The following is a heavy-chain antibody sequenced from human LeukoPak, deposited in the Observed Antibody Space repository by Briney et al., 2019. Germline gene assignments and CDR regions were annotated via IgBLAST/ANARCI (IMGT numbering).Heavy chain of an antibody. J-gene: IGHJ6*03. Sequence: PSETLPLTCTVSGGSISSYYWSWIRQPPGKGLGWIGYIYYSGSTNYNPSLKSRVTISVDTSKNQFSLKLSSLTAADTAVYYCARGYGIFGNYYYYYMDVWGKGTTVTTSS. V-gene: IGHV4-59*08. CDR2: IYYSGST. CDR3: ARGYGIFGNYYYYYMDV. D-gene: IGHD3-10*02. CDR1: GGSISSYY.